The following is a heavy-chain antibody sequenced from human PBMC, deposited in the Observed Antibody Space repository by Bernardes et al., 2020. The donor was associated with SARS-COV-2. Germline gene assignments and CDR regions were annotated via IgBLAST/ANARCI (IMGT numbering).Heavy chain of an antibody. CDR2: IRSKANSYAT. Sequence: GGSLRLSCAASGFTFSGSAMHWVRQASGKGLEWVGRIRSKANSYATAYAASVKGRFTISRDNAKNTLYLQMNSLRVEDTAVYYCARDFGSTWGQGTLVTVSS. CDR1: GFTFSGSA. J-gene: IGHJ5*02. V-gene: IGHV3-73*01. D-gene: IGHD3-10*01. CDR3: ARDFGST.